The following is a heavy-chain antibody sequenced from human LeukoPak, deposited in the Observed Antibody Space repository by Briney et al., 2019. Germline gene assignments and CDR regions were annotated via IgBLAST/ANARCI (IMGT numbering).Heavy chain of an antibody. CDR2: ISSSSSYI. CDR1: GFTFSSYA. D-gene: IGHD6-19*01. CDR3: ARDSPRAVAGTADDY. V-gene: IGHV3-21*01. Sequence: GGSLRLSCAASGFTFSSYAMSWVRQAPGKGLEWVSSISSSSSYIYYADSVKGRFTISRDNAKNSLYLQMNSLRAEDTAVYYCARDSPRAVAGTADDYWGQGTLVTVSS. J-gene: IGHJ4*02.